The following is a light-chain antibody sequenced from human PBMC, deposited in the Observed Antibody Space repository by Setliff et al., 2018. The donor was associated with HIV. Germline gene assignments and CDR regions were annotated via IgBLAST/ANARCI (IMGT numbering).Light chain of an antibody. CDR1: SNDIGFYDY. V-gene: IGLV2-8*01. CDR3: SSYAGRNNYV. CDR2: EVS. Sequence: QPALTQPPSASGSVGQSVTISCTGTSNDIGFYDYVSWYQQHPGKAPKLMIYEVSKRPSGVPDRFSGSKSVNTASLTVSGLQAEDEADYYCSSYAGRNNYVFGTGTKVTVL. J-gene: IGLJ1*01.